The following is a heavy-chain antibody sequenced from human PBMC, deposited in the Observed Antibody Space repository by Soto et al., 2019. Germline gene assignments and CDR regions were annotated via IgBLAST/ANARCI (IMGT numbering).Heavy chain of an antibody. CDR2: IKPDGSAT. CDR3: ARAGYCGPGCYYYFDY. CDR1: AFTFGSYW. J-gene: IGHJ4*02. Sequence: EVQLVESGGGLVQPGGSLRLSCAVSAFTFGSYWMNWVRLIPGKGLEWVAYIKPDGSATYYVDSVKGRFTISRDNAKNSLYLQMNSRRVEDTSVYYCARAGYCGPGCYYYFDYWGQGTLVTVSS. D-gene: IGHD2-21*02. V-gene: IGHV3-7*01.